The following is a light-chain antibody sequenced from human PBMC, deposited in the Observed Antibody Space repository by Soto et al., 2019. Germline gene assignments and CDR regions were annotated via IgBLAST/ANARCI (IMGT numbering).Light chain of an antibody. J-gene: IGKJ4*01. V-gene: IGKV1-39*01. CDR3: QQNFSPFVS. Sequence: DIQMTQSLSSLSASVGDTVTITCRASQTIYTYLNWFHQKPGKAPKLLIQAASTLQSGVPSRFSGSGSGTEFTLTIASLQPEDYGTYYCQQNFSPFVSFGGGTKVDIK. CDR1: QTIYTY. CDR2: AAS.